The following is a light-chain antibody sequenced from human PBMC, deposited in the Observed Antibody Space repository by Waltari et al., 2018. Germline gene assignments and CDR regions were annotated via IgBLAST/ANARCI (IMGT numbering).Light chain of an antibody. CDR3: QQYEDLPFT. V-gene: IGKV1-33*01. CDR1: QDINNY. J-gene: IGKJ4*01. Sequence: DIQMTQSPSSLSASVGDRVTITCQASQDINNYLNWYQQKPGKAPKLLIYDASNLETGVRSRFSGRRSGTYISFTIRSLQPEYIATFYCQQYEDLPFTFGGGTKVDIK. CDR2: DAS.